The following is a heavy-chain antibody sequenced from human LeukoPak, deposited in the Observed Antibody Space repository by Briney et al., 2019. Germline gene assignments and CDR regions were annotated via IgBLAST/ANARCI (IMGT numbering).Heavy chain of an antibody. CDR3: ANVKFLEWLPSTNFDY. V-gene: IGHV3-23*01. J-gene: IGHJ4*02. CDR1: GFTFSSYA. Sequence: TGGSLRLSCAASGFTFSSYAMSWVRQAPGKGLEWVSAISGSGGSTYYADSVKGRFTISRDNSKNTLYLQMNSLRVEDTAVYYCANVKFLEWLPSTNFDYWGQGTLVTVSS. CDR2: ISGSGGST. D-gene: IGHD3-3*01.